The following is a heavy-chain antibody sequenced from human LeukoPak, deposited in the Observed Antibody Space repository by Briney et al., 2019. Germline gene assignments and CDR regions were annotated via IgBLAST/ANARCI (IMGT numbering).Heavy chain of an antibody. Sequence: SETLSLTCTVSGGPLRGYYWSWLRQPAGKGVEWFGRIATSESTTYNPSLTSRLTMSVDTSKNQFSLNLRSVTATDTAVYYCASGPNDYNNPRRYFDFWGQGTLVTVSS. CDR3: ASGPNDYNNPRRYFDF. J-gene: IGHJ4*02. D-gene: IGHD4-11*01. V-gene: IGHV4-4*07. CDR1: GGPLRGYY. CDR2: IATSEST.